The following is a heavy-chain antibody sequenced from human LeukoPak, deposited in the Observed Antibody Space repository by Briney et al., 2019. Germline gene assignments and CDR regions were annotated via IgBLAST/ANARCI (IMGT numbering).Heavy chain of an antibody. Sequence: PGGSLRLSCAASGFTFSSYEMNWVRQAPGKGLEWVSYISSSGSTIYYADSVKGRFTISRDNAKNSLYLQMNSLKAEDTAVYYCATRRWADAFDIWGQGTMVTVSS. CDR3: ATRRWADAFDI. CDR1: GFTFSSYE. CDR2: ISSSGSTI. D-gene: IGHD5-24*01. V-gene: IGHV3-48*03. J-gene: IGHJ3*02.